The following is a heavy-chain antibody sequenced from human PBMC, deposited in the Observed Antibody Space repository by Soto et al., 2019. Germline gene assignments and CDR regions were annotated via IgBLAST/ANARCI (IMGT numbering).Heavy chain of an antibody. D-gene: IGHD6-6*01. CDR3: ARGLATLPVFAFDV. V-gene: IGHV2-5*01. J-gene: IGHJ3*01. Sequence: TLVNRTQTLTLTCSFSGFSFSTSGVGVGWVRQPPGKALEWLALIYWSGDEHYRPSLKSRLTITKDTSKNQVVLIMTNMDPVDTATYYCARGLATLPVFAFDVWGPGTTITF. CDR2: IYWSGDE. CDR1: GFSFSTSGVG.